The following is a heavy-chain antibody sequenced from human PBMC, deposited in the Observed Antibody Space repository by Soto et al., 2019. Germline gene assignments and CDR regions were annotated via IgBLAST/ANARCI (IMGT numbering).Heavy chain of an antibody. J-gene: IGHJ6*02. CDR2: INPSGGST. Sequence: GASVKVSCKASGYTFTSYYMHWVRQAPGQGLEWMGIINPSGGSTSYAQKFQGRVTMTRDTSTSTVYMELSSLRSEDTAVYYCAREPSNEGLYYYGMDVWGQGTTVTVSS. V-gene: IGHV1-46*01. CDR3: AREPSNEGLYYYGMDV. CDR1: GYTFTSYY. D-gene: IGHD4-4*01.